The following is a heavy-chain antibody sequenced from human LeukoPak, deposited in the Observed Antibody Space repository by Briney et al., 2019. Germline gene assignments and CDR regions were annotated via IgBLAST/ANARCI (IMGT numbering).Heavy chain of an antibody. CDR3: ARGRQWLVLDV. CDR1: GYTFTSYY. CDR2: MNPNSGNT. J-gene: IGHJ6*02. V-gene: IGHV1-8*02. D-gene: IGHD6-19*01. Sequence: GASVKVSCKASGYTFTSYYMHWVRQAPGQGLEWMGWMNPNSGNTGYAQKFQGRVTMTRNTSISTAYMELSSLRSEDTAVYYCARGRQWLVLDVWGQGTTVTVSS.